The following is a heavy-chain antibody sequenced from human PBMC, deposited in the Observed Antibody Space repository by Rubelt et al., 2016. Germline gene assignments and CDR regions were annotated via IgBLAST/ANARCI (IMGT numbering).Heavy chain of an antibody. J-gene: IGHJ4*02. CDR1: GFTFSSYA. Sequence: VVELGGGVVQPGGSLRLSCAASGFTFSSYAMSWVRQAPGKGLEWVSAISGSGGSTYYADSVKGRFTISRDNSKNTLYLQMNSLRAEDTAVYYCAKDPGSYYDSSGPFDYWGQGTLVTVSS. D-gene: IGHD3-22*01. CDR2: ISGSGGST. V-gene: IGHV3-23*04. CDR3: AKDPGSYYDSSGPFDY.